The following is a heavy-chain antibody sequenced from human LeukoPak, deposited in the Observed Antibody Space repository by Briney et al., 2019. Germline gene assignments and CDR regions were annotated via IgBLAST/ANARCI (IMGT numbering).Heavy chain of an antibody. J-gene: IGHJ4*02. Sequence: SETLSPTCAVYGGSFSGYYWSWIRQPPGKGLEWIGEINHSGSTNYNPSLKSRVTISVDTSKNQFSLKLSSVTAADTAVYYCARQVRGYYDILTGYSSPYYFDYWGQGTLVTVSS. D-gene: IGHD3-9*01. CDR2: INHSGST. CDR1: GGSFSGYY. V-gene: IGHV4-34*01. CDR3: ARQVRGYYDILTGYSSPYYFDY.